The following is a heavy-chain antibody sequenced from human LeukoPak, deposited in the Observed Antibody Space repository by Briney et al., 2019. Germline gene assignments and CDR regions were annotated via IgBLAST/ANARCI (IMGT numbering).Heavy chain of an antibody. CDR3: ARVVVAATLVSRFPDY. Sequence: GGSLRLSCAASGFTFSSYSMNWVRQAPGKGLEWVSYISSSSSTIYYADSVKGRFTISRDNAKNSLYLQMNSLRAEDTAVYYCARVVVAATLVSRFPDYWGQGTLVTVSS. D-gene: IGHD2-15*01. CDR2: ISSSSSTI. CDR1: GFTFSSYS. J-gene: IGHJ4*02. V-gene: IGHV3-48*04.